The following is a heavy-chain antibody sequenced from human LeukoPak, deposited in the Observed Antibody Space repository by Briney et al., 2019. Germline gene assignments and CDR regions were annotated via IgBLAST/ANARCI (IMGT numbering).Heavy chain of an antibody. CDR3: ARDRPYYGSGSSGFDP. CDR1: GGSISSYY. CDR2: IYYSGST. D-gene: IGHD3-10*01. Sequence: SETLSLTCTVSGGSISSYYWSWIRQPPGKGLEWIGYIYYSGSTNYNPSLKSRVTISVDTSKSQFSLKLSSVTAADTAVYYCARDRPYYGSGSSGFDPWGQGTLVTVSS. J-gene: IGHJ5*02. V-gene: IGHV4-59*01.